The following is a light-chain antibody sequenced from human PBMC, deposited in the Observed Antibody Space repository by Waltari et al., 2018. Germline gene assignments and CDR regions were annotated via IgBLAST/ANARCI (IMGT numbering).Light chain of an antibody. J-gene: IGLJ2*01. CDR1: SSDIGGYSF. V-gene: IGLV2-14*03. Sequence: QSALTQPASVSGSPGQSITISCTGTSSDIGGYSFVSWYQQHPGKAPKLMIYDVSNRPSGVSVRFSGSKSGNTASLTISGLQAEDEADYYCSSYSNTNTPYVVLLFGVGTKLTVL. CDR3: SSYSNTNTPYVVLL. CDR2: DVS.